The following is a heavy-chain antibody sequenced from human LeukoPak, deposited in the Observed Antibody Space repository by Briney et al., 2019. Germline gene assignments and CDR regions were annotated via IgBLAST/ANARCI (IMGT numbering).Heavy chain of an antibody. Sequence: PSETLSLTCTVSGGSISSGGYYWSWIRQPPGKGLEWIGYIYHSGSTYYNPSLKSRVTISVDRSKNQFSLKLSSVTAADTAVYYCARGMILPLPLDYWGQGTLVTVSS. V-gene: IGHV4-30-2*01. J-gene: IGHJ4*02. CDR2: IYHSGST. CDR1: GGSISSGGYY. CDR3: ARGMILPLPLDY. D-gene: IGHD1-26*01.